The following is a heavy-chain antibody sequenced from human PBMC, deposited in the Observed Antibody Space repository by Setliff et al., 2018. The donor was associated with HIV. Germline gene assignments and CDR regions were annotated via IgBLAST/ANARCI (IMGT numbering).Heavy chain of an antibody. J-gene: IGHJ4*02. D-gene: IGHD1-7*01. CDR2: INHSGRT. CDR3: ARGTIEY. CDR1: SGSFSGYY. Sequence: PSETLSLTCAVYSGSFSGYYWSWIRQPPGKGLEWIGEINHSGRTNYNPSLRSRVTISVDTSSNQISLWLRSVTAADTAVYYCARGTIEYWGQGMLVTVSS. V-gene: IGHV4-34*01.